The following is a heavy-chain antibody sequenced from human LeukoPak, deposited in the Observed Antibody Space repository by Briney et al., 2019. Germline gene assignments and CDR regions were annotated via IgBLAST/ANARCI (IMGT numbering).Heavy chain of an antibody. D-gene: IGHD6-13*01. Sequence: SGGSLRLSCAASGFSFSNYGMNWVRQAPGKGLEWVSGITGNGATTYYADSVKGRFTISRDNSKNTLYLQMNSLRAEDTAVYYCAKSGVAAAGVFDYWGQGTLVTVSS. CDR2: ITGNGATT. V-gene: IGHV3-23*01. CDR3: AKSGVAAAGVFDY. CDR1: GFSFSNYG. J-gene: IGHJ4*02.